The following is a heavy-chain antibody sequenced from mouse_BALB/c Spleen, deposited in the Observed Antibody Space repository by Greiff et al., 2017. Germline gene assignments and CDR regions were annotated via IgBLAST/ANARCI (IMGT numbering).Heavy chain of an antibody. CDR3: ARSGGNSWFAY. CDR2: INPNNGGT. V-gene: IGHV1-18*01. Sequence: VQLQQSGPELVKPGASVKIPCKASGYTFTDYNMDWVKQSHGKSLEWIGDINPNNGGTIYNQKFKGKATLTVDKSSRTAYMELRSLTSEDTAVYYCARSGGNSWFAYWGQGTLVTVSA. CDR1: GYTFTDYN. J-gene: IGHJ3*01. D-gene: IGHD2-1*01.